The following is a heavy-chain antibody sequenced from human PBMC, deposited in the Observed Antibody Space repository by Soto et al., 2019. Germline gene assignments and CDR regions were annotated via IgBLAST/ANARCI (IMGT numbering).Heavy chain of an antibody. D-gene: IGHD3-10*01. CDR1: GFSLSTNGVG. V-gene: IGHV2-5*02. CDR3: VSGSFPNWFDP. CDR2: FYWDDNR. Sequence: QITLKESGPPLVKPTQTLTLTCTFSGFSLSTNGVGVGWIRQPPGQALEWLALFYWDDNRRYSPSLSSRLTITKDTSKNQVVLTMTNMGPVDTATYYCVSGSFPNWFDPWGQGTLVTVSS. J-gene: IGHJ5*02.